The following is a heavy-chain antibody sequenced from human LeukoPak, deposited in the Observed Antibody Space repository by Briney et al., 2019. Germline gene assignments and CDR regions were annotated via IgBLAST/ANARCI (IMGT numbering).Heavy chain of an antibody. CDR2: IIGNSVST. CDR1: GFTFRNSA. J-gene: IGHJ4*02. Sequence: GGSLRLSCAASGFTFRNSAMSWVRQAPGKGLEWVSNIIGNSVSTYYADFVKGRFTISRDNSNNTLFLQMNSLSADDTAIYYCAKGRRDGYNYPFFDSWGQGALVTVSS. CDR3: AKGRRDGYNYPFFDS. V-gene: IGHV3-23*01. D-gene: IGHD5-24*01.